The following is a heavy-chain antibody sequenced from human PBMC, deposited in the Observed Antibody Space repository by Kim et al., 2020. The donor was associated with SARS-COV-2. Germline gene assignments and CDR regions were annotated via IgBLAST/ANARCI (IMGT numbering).Heavy chain of an antibody. CDR2: INAGNGNT. Sequence: ASVKVSCKASGYTFTSYAMYWVRQAPGQRLEWMGWINAGNGNTKYSQKFQGRVTITRDTSASTAYMELSSLRSEDTAVYYCARDMITVVPAAIIYYYYGMDVWGQGTTVTVSS. V-gene: IGHV1-3*01. CDR3: ARDMITVVPAAIIYYYYGMDV. D-gene: IGHD2-2*01. CDR1: GYTFTSYA. J-gene: IGHJ6*02.